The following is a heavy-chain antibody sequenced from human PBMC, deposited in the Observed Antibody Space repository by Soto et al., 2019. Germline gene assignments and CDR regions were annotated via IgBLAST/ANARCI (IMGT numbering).Heavy chain of an antibody. CDR2: IYCDDDK. CDR1: GFSLSTSGMC. J-gene: IGHJ4*02. D-gene: IGHD2-15*01. Sequence: SGPTLVNPTQTLTLTCTVSGFSLSTSGMCVSWIRQPPGKALEWRATIYCDDDKRYSPSLXNSLTVSKDTSTNRVVLTITNISPDDTGTYFCAHAGDFDLLSFDRWGPGTLVTVSS. CDR3: AHAGDFDLLSFDR. V-gene: IGHV2-5*08.